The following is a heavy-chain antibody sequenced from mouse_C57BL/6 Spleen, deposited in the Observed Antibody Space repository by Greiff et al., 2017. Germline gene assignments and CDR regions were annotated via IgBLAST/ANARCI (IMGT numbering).Heavy chain of an antibody. CDR1: GYTFTSYW. CDR2: IDPSDSYT. J-gene: IGHJ3*01. D-gene: IGHD2-1*01. CDR3: ARSGGNYAWFAY. V-gene: IGHV1-69*01. Sequence: QVQLQQPGAELVMPGASVKLSCKASGYTFTSYWMHWVKQRPGQGLEWIGEIDPSDSYTNYNQKFKGKSTLTVDKSSITAYMQLSSLTSEDSAVYYCARSGGNYAWFAYWGQGTLVTVSA.